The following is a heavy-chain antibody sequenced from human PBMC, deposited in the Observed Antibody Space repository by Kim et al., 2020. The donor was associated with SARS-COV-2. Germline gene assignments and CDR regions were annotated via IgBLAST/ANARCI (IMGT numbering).Heavy chain of an antibody. Sequence: GGSLRLSCAASGFTFSSYAMSWVRQAPGKGLEWVSVIYSGGSSTYYADSVKGRFTISRDNSKNTLYLQMNSLRAEDTAVYYCAKSTRGYYEEYYFDYWGQGTLVTISS. CDR1: GFTFSSYA. CDR2: IYSGGSST. V-gene: IGHV3-23*03. J-gene: IGHJ4*02. D-gene: IGHD3-22*01. CDR3: AKSTRGYYEEYYFDY.